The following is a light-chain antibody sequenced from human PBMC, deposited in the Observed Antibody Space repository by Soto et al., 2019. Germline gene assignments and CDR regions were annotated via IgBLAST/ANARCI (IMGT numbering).Light chain of an antibody. V-gene: IGLV2-11*01. Sequence: QSALTQPRSVSGSPGQSVTISCTGTGSDVGGYNYVSWYQQYPDKAPKVMIYDVTKRPAGVPDRFSGSKSGNTASLTISGRQADDEADYYCGSYAGSYTYVFGTGTKLTVL. J-gene: IGLJ1*01. CDR3: GSYAGSYTYV. CDR1: GSDVGGYNY. CDR2: DVT.